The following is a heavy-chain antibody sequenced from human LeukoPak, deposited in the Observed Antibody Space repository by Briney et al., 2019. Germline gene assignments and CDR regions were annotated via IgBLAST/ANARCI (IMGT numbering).Heavy chain of an antibody. CDR3: AKALSSSFYYFDL. V-gene: IGHV3-23*01. J-gene: IGHJ2*01. CDR2: IHGGGDVT. Sequence: GGSLRLSCAASGFTFSSYAMCWVRQAPGKGLEWVSTIHGGGDVTYYADSVKGRFTISRDNSRNTLYLQMNSLRAEDTAVYYCAKALSSSFYYFDLGGRGTLVTVSS. D-gene: IGHD3-16*02. CDR1: GFTFSSYA.